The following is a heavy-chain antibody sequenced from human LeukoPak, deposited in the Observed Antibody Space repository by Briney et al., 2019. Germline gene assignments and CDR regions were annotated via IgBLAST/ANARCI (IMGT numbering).Heavy chain of an antibody. CDR1: GGSFSGYY. Sequence: SETLSLTCAVYGGSFSGYYWSWIRQPPGKGLEWIGEINHSGSTNYNPSLKSRVTISVDTSKNQFSLKLSSVTAADTAVYYCASSNYDYVWGSYRRAPYYFDYWGQGTLVTVSS. CDR3: ASSNYDYVWGSYRRAPYYFDY. J-gene: IGHJ4*02. D-gene: IGHD3-16*02. CDR2: INHSGST. V-gene: IGHV4-34*01.